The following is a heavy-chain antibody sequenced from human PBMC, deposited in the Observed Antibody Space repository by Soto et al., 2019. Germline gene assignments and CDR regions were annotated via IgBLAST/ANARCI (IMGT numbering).Heavy chain of an antibody. CDR3: TIGSWSGEVFDI. CDR1: GGTFSTYS. Sequence: QVQLVQSGAVVKKPGSAVKVSCKDSGGTFSTYSMFWVRQAPGQGLEWMGRIIRMLGIANYAQKFQGRVTIIADKSTGTAYMELSSLRSEDTALYYCTIGSWSGEVFDIWGQGTMVTVSS. J-gene: IGHJ3*02. D-gene: IGHD2-21*01. V-gene: IGHV1-69*02. CDR2: IIRMLGIA.